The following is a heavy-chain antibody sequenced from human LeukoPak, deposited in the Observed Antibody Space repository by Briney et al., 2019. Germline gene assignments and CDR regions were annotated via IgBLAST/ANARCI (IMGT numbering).Heavy chain of an antibody. CDR1: GYTFPSYF. V-gene: IGHV1-8*01. D-gene: IGHD3-10*02. J-gene: IGHJ6*02. CDR3: ARGPVEAVFGVSTED. CDR2: VNPNSGNT. Sequence: ASVKVSCKASGYTFPSYFMHWVRQATGQGLEWMGWVNPNSGNTGYAQKFQGRVSMTRDTSISTAYMELSSLRSEDTAVYYCARGPVEAVFGVSTEDWGQGTTVTVSS.